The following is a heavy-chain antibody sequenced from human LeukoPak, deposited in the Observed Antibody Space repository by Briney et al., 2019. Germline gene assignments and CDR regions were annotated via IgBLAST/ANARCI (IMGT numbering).Heavy chain of an antibody. D-gene: IGHD3-10*01. CDR2: IYYSGST. J-gene: IGHJ4*02. V-gene: IGHV4-39*07. CDR1: GGSISSSSYY. Sequence: SETLSLTCTVSGGSISSSSYYWGWIRQPPGKGLEWIGSIYYSGSTYYNPSLKSRVTISVDTSKNQFSLKLSSVTAADTAVYYCARGRTGVYWGQGTLVTVSS. CDR3: ARGRTGVY.